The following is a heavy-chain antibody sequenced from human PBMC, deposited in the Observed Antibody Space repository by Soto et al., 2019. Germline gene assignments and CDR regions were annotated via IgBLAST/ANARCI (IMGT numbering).Heavy chain of an antibody. CDR1: GFTFSSYA. D-gene: IGHD2-2*02. CDR2: ISYDGSNK. CDR3: ARDPRLGYCSSTSCYTPYGMDV. Sequence: QVQLVESGGGVVQPGRSLRLSCAASGFTFSSYAMHWVRQAPGKGLEWVAVISYDGSNKYYADSVKGRFTISRDNSKNTLYLQMNRLRAEDTAVYYCARDPRLGYCSSTSCYTPYGMDVWGQGTTVTVSS. J-gene: IGHJ6*02. V-gene: IGHV3-30-3*01.